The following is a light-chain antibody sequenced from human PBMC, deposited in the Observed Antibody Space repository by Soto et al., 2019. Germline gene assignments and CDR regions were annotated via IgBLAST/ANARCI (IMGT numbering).Light chain of an antibody. Sequence: DIQMTQSPSTLSASVGDRVTITCRASQSISSWLAWYQQKPWKAPNLLIYKASSLESGVPSRFSGSGSGTDFTLTISRLQPEDFAVDYCQQYGSSGTFGQGTKVDIK. CDR3: QQYGSSGT. J-gene: IGKJ1*01. CDR2: KAS. V-gene: IGKV1-5*03. CDR1: QSISSW.